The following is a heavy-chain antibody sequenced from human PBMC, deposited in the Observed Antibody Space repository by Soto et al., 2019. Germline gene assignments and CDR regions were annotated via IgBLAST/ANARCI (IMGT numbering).Heavy chain of an antibody. CDR3: ARQGLGELDDFAY. D-gene: IGHD3-16*01. V-gene: IGHV4-39*01. Sequence: SETLSLTCTVSGGSISSSSYYWGWIRQPPGKGLEWIGSIYYSGSTYYNPSLKSRVTISVDTSKNQFSLKLSSVTAADTAVYYCARQGLGELDDFAYWGQGTLVTVSS. J-gene: IGHJ4*02. CDR1: GGSISSSSYY. CDR2: IYYSGST.